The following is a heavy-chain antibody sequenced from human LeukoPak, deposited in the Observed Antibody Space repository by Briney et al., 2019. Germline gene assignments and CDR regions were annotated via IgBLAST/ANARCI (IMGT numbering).Heavy chain of an antibody. J-gene: IGHJ6*03. CDR1: GGSISSSSYY. V-gene: IGHV4-39*01. CDR2: IYYSGST. CDR3: ARHRLDYYGSGSSPLYYYYMDV. D-gene: IGHD3-10*01. Sequence: SETLSLTCTVSGGSISSSSYYWGWISQPPGKGLEWIGSIYYSGSTYYNPSLKSRVTISVDTSKNQFSLKLSSVTAADTAVYYCARHRLDYYGSGSSPLYYYYMDVWGKGTTVTVSS.